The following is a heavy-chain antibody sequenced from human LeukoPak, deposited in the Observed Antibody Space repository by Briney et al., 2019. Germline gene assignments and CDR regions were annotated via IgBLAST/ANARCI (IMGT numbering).Heavy chain of an antibody. Sequence: ASVNVSCKASGDTFTGYYMHWVRQAPGQGREWLGRINPNSGGTNYAQKFQGRVTMTRDTSISTAYMELSRLRSDDTAVYYCAREKVRQSGMDVWGQGTTVTVSS. J-gene: IGHJ6*02. D-gene: IGHD2-2*01. CDR1: GDTFTGYY. CDR2: INPNSGGT. V-gene: IGHV1-2*06. CDR3: AREKVRQSGMDV.